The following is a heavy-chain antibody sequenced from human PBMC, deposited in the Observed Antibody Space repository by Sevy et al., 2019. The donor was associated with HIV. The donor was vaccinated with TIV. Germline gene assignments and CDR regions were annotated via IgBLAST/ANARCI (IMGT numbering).Heavy chain of an antibody. D-gene: IGHD3-22*01. Sequence: GGSLRLSCAASGFTFSTYAMYWVRQAPGKGLEYVSAISGGGGNTYYGTSVKGRFTVSRDNAKNTSYLQMGSLSAEDMAVYFCARKYHDISGYHRYSMDVWGQGTTVTVS. CDR3: ARKYHDISGYHRYSMDV. V-gene: IGHV3-64*01. CDR1: GFTFSTYA. CDR2: ISGGGGNT. J-gene: IGHJ6*02.